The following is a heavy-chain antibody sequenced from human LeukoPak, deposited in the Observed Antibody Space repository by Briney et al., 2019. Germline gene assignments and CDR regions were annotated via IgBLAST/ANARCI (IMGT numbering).Heavy chain of an antibody. CDR2: ISYDGSNK. J-gene: IGHJ6*02. CDR3: VRGYSSAYYYYGMDV. CDR1: GFTFSSYA. D-gene: IGHD5-18*01. Sequence: PGGSLRLSCAASGFTFSSYAMHWVRQAPGKGLEWVAVISYDGSNKYYADSVKGRFTISRDNSKNTLYLRMNSLRAEDTAVYYCVRGYSSAYYYYGMDVWGQGTTVTVSS. V-gene: IGHV3-30*14.